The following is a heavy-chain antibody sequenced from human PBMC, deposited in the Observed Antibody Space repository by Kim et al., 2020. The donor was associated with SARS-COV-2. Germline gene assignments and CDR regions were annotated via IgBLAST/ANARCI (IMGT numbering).Heavy chain of an antibody. CDR3: GKDLTMNYYYGMDV. CDR2: ISGSGGST. J-gene: IGHJ6*02. V-gene: IGHV3-23*01. CDR1: GFTFSSYA. Sequence: GGSLRLSCAASGFTFSSYAMSWVRQAPGKGLEWVSAISGSGGSTYYADSVKGRFTISRDNSKNTLYLQMNSLRAEDTAVYYCGKDLTMNYYYGMDVWGQGTTVTVSS. D-gene: IGHD3-22*01.